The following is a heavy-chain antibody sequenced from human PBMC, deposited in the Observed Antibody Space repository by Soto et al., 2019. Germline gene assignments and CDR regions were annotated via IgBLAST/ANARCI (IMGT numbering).Heavy chain of an antibody. CDR2: IIPIFGTA. CDR1: GGTFSSYA. CDR3: ARDGVVLTGYSEGCFDY. Sequence: QVQLVQSGTEVKKPGPSVKVSCKASGGTFSSYAISWVRQAPGQGLEWMGGIIPIFGTANYAQKFQGRVTITADESTSTAYMELSSLRSEDTAVYYCARDGVVLTGYSEGCFDYWGQGTLVTVSS. V-gene: IGHV1-69*01. J-gene: IGHJ4*02. D-gene: IGHD3-9*01.